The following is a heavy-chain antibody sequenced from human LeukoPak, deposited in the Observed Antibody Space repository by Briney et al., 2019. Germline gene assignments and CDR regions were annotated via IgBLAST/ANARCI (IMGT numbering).Heavy chain of an antibody. CDR1: GGSFSGYY. J-gene: IGHJ4*02. CDR3: ARSHTGCSSTSCPASRTFDY. Sequence: PSETLSLTCAVYGGSFSGYYWSWIRQPPGKGLEWIGEINHSGSTNYNPSLKSRVTISVDTSKNQFSPKLSSVTAADTAVYYCARSHTGCSSTSCPASRTFDYWGQGTLVTVSS. CDR2: INHSGST. V-gene: IGHV4-34*01. D-gene: IGHD2-2*01.